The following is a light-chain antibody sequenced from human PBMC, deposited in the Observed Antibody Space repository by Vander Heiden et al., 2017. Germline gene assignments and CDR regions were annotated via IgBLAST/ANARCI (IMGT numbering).Light chain of an antibody. CDR1: QTISNW. Sequence: EIEMTASPSTLSASVGDRVTITCRASQTISNWLAWYQQKPGKATKLLIYKASSLESGVPSRFSGSGSGTEFTLTISSLQPDDFATYYCQQYNSYVTFGPGTKVDI. J-gene: IGKJ3*01. V-gene: IGKV1-5*03. CDR3: QQYNSYVT. CDR2: KAS.